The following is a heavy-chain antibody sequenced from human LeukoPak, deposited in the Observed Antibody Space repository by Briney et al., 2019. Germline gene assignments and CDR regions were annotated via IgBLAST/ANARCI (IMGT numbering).Heavy chain of an antibody. V-gene: IGHV4-59*01. D-gene: IGHD3-16*02. J-gene: IGHJ6*03. CDR1: GGSISSYY. CDR3: ARVVLAPRVYYYMDV. CDR2: IYYSGST. Sequence: SETLSLTCAVSGGSISSYYWSWIRQPPGKGLEWIGYIYYSGSTNYNPSLKSRVTISVDTSKNQFSLKLSSVTAADTAVYYCARVVLAPRVYYYMDVWGKGTTVTVSS.